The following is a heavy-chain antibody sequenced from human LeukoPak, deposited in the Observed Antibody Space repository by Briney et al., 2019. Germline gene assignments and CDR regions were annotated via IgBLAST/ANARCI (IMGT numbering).Heavy chain of an antibody. CDR3: AQVRPKATTAPGGY. Sequence: GGSLRLSCAASGFTFSSYAMSWVRQAPGKGLEWVSSITGSGGSTYYADSVKGRFTISRDNSKNTLYLQMNSLRAEDTAVYYCAQVRPKATTAPGGYWGQGTLVTVSS. V-gene: IGHV3-23*01. J-gene: IGHJ4*02. CDR1: GFTFSSYA. CDR2: ITGSGGST. D-gene: IGHD4-17*01.